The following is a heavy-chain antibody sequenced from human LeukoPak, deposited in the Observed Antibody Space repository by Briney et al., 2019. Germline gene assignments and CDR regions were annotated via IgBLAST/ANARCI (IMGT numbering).Heavy chain of an antibody. J-gene: IGHJ4*02. D-gene: IGHD6-13*01. CDR1: GFTFSSYA. CDR3: ASIGAAAVIGF. V-gene: IGHV3-23*01. Sequence: GGSLRLSCAASGFTFSSYAMSWVRQAPGKGLEWVSAISGSGGSTYYADSVKGRFTISRDNSKNTLYLQMNGLRAEDTAVYYCASIGAAAVIGFWGQGTLVTVSS. CDR2: ISGSGGST.